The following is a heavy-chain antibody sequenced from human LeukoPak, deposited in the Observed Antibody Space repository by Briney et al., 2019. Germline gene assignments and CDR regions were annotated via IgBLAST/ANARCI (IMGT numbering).Heavy chain of an antibody. CDR2: MNPNSGNT. J-gene: IGHJ4*02. Sequence: ASVKVSCKASGYTFTSYDINWVQQATGQGLEWMGWMNPNSGNTGYAQKFQGRVTMTRNTSITTAYMELSGLTSEDTAVYYCARGTYYYDSSGYYLDYWGQGALVTVSS. CDR1: GYTFTSYD. V-gene: IGHV1-8*01. CDR3: ARGTYYYDSSGYYLDY. D-gene: IGHD3-22*01.